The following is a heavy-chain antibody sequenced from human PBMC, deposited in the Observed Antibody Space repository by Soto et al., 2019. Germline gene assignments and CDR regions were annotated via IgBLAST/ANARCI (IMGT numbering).Heavy chain of an antibody. Sequence: EVQLVESGGGLVEPGGSLRLSCAASGFTFTNAWLNWVRQAPGKGLEWVGRIKSKTNGGTTDYAAHVKGSFTISRDDSEDTVYLQMNTLKPEDTSVYYCAADIPDWGDYGFYYWGQGNLVSVSS. D-gene: IGHD4-17*01. V-gene: IGHV3-15*07. J-gene: IGHJ4*02. CDR2: IKSKTNGGTT. CDR1: GFTFTNAW. CDR3: AADIPDWGDYGFYY.